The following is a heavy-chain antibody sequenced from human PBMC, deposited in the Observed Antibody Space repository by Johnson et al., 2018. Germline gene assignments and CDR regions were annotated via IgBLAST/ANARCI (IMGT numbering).Heavy chain of an antibody. Sequence: VQLVESGGGLVKPGGSLRLSCAASGFTFSSYSMNWVRQAPGKGLEWVSSISSSSSYIYYADSVKGRFTISRDNAKNSRFLQRNSLRAEDTAQYYGARDLGGRYPIDAFDIWGQGTMVTVSS. V-gene: IGHV3-21*01. CDR1: GFTFSSYS. D-gene: IGHD2-15*01. CDR3: ARDLGGRYPIDAFDI. CDR2: ISSSSSYI. J-gene: IGHJ3*02.